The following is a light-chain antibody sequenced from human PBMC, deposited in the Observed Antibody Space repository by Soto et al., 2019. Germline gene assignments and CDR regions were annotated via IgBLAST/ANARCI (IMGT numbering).Light chain of an antibody. V-gene: IGKV1-5*01. CDR3: QQYNSYSQT. J-gene: IGKJ1*01. CDR1: QSISSW. Sequence: DIQITQSPSTLSSSVLERFTITCRASQSISSWLAWYQQKPGKAPKLLIYDASSLESGVPSRFSGSGSGTEFTLTISSLQPDDFATYYCQQYNSYSQTFGQGTKVDI. CDR2: DAS.